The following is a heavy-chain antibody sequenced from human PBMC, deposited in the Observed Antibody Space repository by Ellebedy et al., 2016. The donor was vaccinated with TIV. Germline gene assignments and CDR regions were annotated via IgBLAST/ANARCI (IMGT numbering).Heavy chain of an antibody. Sequence: ASVKVSCKASGYTFTGYYMHWVRQAPGQGLEWMGWINPNSGGTNYAQKFQGWVTMTRDTSINTAYMELSRLRSDDTAVYYCATRGHVGATYYYYYGMDVWGQGTTVTVSS. D-gene: IGHD1-26*01. CDR3: ATRGHVGATYYYYYGMDV. CDR1: GYTFTGYY. CDR2: INPNSGGT. V-gene: IGHV1-2*04. J-gene: IGHJ6*02.